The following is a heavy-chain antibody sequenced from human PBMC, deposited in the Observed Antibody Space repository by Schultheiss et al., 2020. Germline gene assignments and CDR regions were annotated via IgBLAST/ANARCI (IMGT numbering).Heavy chain of an antibody. CDR3: ARGSLLWLQGAFDI. Sequence: SETLSLTCTVSGGSISSGGYSWSWIRQPPGKGLEWIGYIYYSGSTYYNPSLKSRVTISVDTSKNQFSLKLSSVTAADTAVYYCARGSLLWLQGAFDIWGQGTMVTVSS. D-gene: IGHD3-10*01. J-gene: IGHJ3*02. CDR2: IYYSGST. CDR1: GGSISSGGYS. V-gene: IGHV4-30-4*07.